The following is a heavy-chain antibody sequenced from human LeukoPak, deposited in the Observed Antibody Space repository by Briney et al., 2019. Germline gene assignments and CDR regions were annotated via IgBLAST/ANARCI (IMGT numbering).Heavy chain of an antibody. V-gene: IGHV4-59*11. Sequence: SETLSLTCAVSDDSFSSHYWTWIRQPPGEGLEWVGYISYIGSTNYNPSLKSRVTISIDTSRNQFSLRLSSVTAADTAVYYCARDLVTVTKGFDIWGQGTMVSVSS. D-gene: IGHD4-17*01. CDR3: ARDLVTVTKGFDI. J-gene: IGHJ3*02. CDR2: ISYIGST. CDR1: DDSFSSHY.